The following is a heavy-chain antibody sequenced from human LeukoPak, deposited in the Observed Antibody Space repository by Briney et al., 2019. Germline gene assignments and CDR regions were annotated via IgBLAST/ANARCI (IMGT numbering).Heavy chain of an antibody. D-gene: IGHD4-17*01. V-gene: IGHV3-21*01. J-gene: IGHJ4*02. CDR3: ARGDLYGDYGVDY. Sequence: PGGSLRLSCAASGFTFSSYSMNWVRQAPGKGLEGVSSIRSSSSYIYYADSVKGRFTISRDNAKNSLYLQMNSLRAEDTAVYYCARGDLYGDYGVDYWGQGTLVTVSS. CDR1: GFTFSSYS. CDR2: IRSSSSYI.